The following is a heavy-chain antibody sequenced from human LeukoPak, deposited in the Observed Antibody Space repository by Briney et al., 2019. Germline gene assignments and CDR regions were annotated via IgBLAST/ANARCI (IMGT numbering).Heavy chain of an antibody. V-gene: IGHV4-34*01. J-gene: IGHJ4*02. D-gene: IGHD5-12*01. CDR2: INHSGST. Sequence: SETLSLTCAVYGGSFSGCYWSWIRQPPGKGLEWIGEINHSGSTNYNPSLKSRVTISVDTSKNQFSLKLSSVTAADTAVYYCARGLGYSGYDFDYWGQGTLVTVSS. CDR3: ARGLGYSGYDFDY. CDR1: GGSFSGCY.